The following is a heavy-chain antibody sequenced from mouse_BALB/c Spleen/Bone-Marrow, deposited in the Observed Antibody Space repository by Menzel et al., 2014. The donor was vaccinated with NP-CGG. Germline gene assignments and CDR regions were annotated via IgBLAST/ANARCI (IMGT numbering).Heavy chain of an antibody. CDR2: ISAVSSTI. Sequence: EVMLVESGGGLVQPGGSRKLSCAASGFTFSNFGIHWVRQAPEKGLEWVAYISAVSSTIYYADTVKGRFTISRDNPKNTLFLQITSLRSEGTAKYCCARSTWCYYNGMDYWGQGTSVTVSS. V-gene: IGHV5-17*02. J-gene: IGHJ4*01. CDR3: ARSTWCYYNGMDY. D-gene: IGHD1-1*02. CDR1: GFTFSNFG.